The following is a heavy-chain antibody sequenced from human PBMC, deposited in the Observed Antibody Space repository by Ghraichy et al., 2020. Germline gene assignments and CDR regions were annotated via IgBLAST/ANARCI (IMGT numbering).Heavy chain of an antibody. CDR3: AHKSLVSPLGDWFDP. CDR1: GFSLSTSGVV. V-gene: IGHV2-5*01. Sequence: SGPTLVKPTQTLTLTCTFSGFSLSTSGVVVGWIRQPPGKALEWLALIYWNDDKRYSPSLKSSLTITKDTSKNQVVLTMTNMDPVDTATYYCAHKSLVSPLGDWFDPWGQGTLVTVSS. CDR2: IYWNDDK. J-gene: IGHJ5*02. D-gene: IGHD3-16*01.